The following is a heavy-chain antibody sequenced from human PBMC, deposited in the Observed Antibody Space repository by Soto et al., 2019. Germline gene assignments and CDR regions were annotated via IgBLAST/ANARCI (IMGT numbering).Heavy chain of an antibody. Sequence: LSLTCTVSGGSISSSSYYWGWIRQPPGKGLEWIGSIYYSGSTYYNPSLKSRVTISVDTSKNQFSLKLGSVTAADTAVYYCARRHYYDSRIAFDIWGQGTMVTVSS. V-gene: IGHV4-39*01. J-gene: IGHJ3*02. CDR3: ARRHYYDSRIAFDI. CDR1: GGSISSSSYY. CDR2: IYYSGST. D-gene: IGHD3-22*01.